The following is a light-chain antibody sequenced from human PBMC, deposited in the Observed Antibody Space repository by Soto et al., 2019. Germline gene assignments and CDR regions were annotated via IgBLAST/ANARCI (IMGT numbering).Light chain of an antibody. CDR2: GAS. J-gene: IGKJ1*01. CDR3: QQYGSSPLT. Sequence: EIVLTQSPGTLSLSPGERATLSCRASQSVSSSYLAWYQQKPGQAPRLLIYGASSRATGIPDRFSGSGSGTDFSLTISRLEPEDFAVYYCQQYGSSPLTFGQRQKVEIK. V-gene: IGKV3-20*01. CDR1: QSVSSSY.